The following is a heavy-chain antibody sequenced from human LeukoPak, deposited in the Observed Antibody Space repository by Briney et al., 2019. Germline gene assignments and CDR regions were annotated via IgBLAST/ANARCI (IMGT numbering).Heavy chain of an antibody. CDR3: AGEGEYTTYYYDSSGYSID. Sequence: GGSLRLSCAASGFTFSSYSMNWVRQAPGKGLEWVSSISSSSSYIYYADSVKGRFTISRDNAKNSLYLQMNSLRAEDTAVYYCAGEGEYTTYYYDSSGYSIDWGQGTLVTVSS. CDR2: ISSSSSYI. D-gene: IGHD3-22*01. J-gene: IGHJ4*02. V-gene: IGHV3-21*01. CDR1: GFTFSSYS.